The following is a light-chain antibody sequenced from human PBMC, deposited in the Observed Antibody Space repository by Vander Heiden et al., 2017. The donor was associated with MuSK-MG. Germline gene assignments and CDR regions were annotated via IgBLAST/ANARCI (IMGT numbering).Light chain of an antibody. V-gene: IGLV2-11*01. Sequence: QSALTQPRSVSGSPGQSVTISCTGTSSAVGRYSYVSWYQQHPGKAPKLIIYDVTKRPSGVTDRFSGSKSGNTASLTVYGLRAEDEADYYCCSFAGDYNFGVFGGGTKLTVL. CDR1: SSAVGRYSY. CDR3: CSFAGDYNFGV. J-gene: IGLJ2*01. CDR2: DVT.